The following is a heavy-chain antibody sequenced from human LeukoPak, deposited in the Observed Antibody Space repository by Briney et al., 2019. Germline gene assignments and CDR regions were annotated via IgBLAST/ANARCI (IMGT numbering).Heavy chain of an antibody. CDR3: AKAGGVRFDP. CDR1: GFTFRNYA. V-gene: IGHV3-23*01. CDR2: ISGSGGSAGST. J-gene: IGHJ5*02. D-gene: IGHD1-26*01. Sequence: GGSLRLSCEASGFTFRNYAMSWVRQAPGKGLEWVSGISGSGGSAGSTYYADSVEGRFTISRDNSKGTLYLQMNSLRAEDTVVYYCAKAGGVRFDPWGQGTLVTVSS.